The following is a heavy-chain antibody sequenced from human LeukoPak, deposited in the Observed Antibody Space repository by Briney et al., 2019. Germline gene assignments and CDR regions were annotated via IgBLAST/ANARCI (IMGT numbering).Heavy chain of an antibody. V-gene: IGHV3-30*02. CDR2: IRYDGSNK. Sequence: PGGSLRLSCAASGFTFSSYGMHWVCQAPDKGLEWVAFIRYDGSNKDFADSVKGRFTISRDNSKNTLYLQMNSLRTDDTAVYYCAKATHSGYARGPNGDYWGQGTLVIVSS. CDR1: GFTFSSYG. D-gene: IGHD5-12*01. CDR3: AKATHSGYARGPNGDY. J-gene: IGHJ4*02.